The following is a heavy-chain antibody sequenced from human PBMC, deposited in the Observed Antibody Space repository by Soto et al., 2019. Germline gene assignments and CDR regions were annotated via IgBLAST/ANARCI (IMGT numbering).Heavy chain of an antibody. CDR3: ARDDDNEANAIDY. CDR2: TLMDGSFE. V-gene: IGHV3-33*05. CDR1: GFNVGGFG. D-gene: IGHD1-1*01. J-gene: IGHJ4*02. Sequence: QVQLVESGGGVVQPGRSLRLSCAASGFNVGGFGMHWVRQAPGRGLEWMALTLMDGSFEWYADSVKGRFTVSRDNSKNMVYLEMYSLRAEDTAMYYCARDDDNEANAIDYWGQGTLVTVSS.